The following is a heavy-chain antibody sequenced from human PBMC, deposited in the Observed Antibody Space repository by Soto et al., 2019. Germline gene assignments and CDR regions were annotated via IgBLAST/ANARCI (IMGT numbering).Heavy chain of an antibody. Sequence: EAQLLESGGGLVQPGGSLRLSCAASGFTFSTYGMSWVRQLPGRGLEWVSALTGSGTGTYYADSVKGRFTISRDNSKNTLYLQMNSLRAEDTAVYYCAKGPTIFGVITLGWEYYYGIDVWGQGTTVTVSS. CDR2: LTGSGTGT. CDR1: GFTFSTYG. V-gene: IGHV3-23*01. J-gene: IGHJ6*02. D-gene: IGHD3-3*01. CDR3: AKGPTIFGVITLGWEYYYGIDV.